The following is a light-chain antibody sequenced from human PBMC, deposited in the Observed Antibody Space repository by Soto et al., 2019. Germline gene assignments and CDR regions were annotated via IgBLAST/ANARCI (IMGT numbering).Light chain of an antibody. CDR3: QQLNTLPFT. Sequence: DIQLTQSPSFLSASEGDRVTITCRASQGISSYLAWYQQKPGKAPKLMIYEASTLQSGVPSRFSGSGSGTEFTLTISGLLPEDFATYHCQQLNTLPFTFGQGTRLEIK. V-gene: IGKV1-9*01. CDR1: QGISSY. CDR2: EAS. J-gene: IGKJ5*01.